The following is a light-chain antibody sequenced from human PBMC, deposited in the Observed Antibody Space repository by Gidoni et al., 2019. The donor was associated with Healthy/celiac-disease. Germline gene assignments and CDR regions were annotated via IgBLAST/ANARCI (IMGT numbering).Light chain of an antibody. CDR3: QQRSNWPPF. CDR1: QSVSSY. J-gene: IGKJ4*01. V-gene: IGKV3-11*01. Sequence: DIVLTQSPATLSLSLGERATLSCRASQSVSSYLAWYQQKTGQAPRLLIYDASNRATGIPARFSGSWSGTDFTLTISSLEPEDFAVYYCQQRSNWPPFFGGGTKVEIK. CDR2: DAS.